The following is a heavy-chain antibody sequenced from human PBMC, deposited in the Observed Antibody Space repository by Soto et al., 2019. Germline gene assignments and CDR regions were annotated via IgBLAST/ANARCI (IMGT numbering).Heavy chain of an antibody. CDR3: AKDPTSYDSSAQFAS. J-gene: IGHJ4*02. V-gene: IGHV3-23*01. D-gene: IGHD3-22*01. Sequence: CAASGFNFNIFAMNWVRQAPGKGLEWVSGISGGGGSTYYADSVKGRFTISRDNSKNTLYLQMNSLRAEDTAVYYCAKDPTSYDSSAQFASWGQGTLVTVSS. CDR1: GFNFNIFA. CDR2: ISGGGGST.